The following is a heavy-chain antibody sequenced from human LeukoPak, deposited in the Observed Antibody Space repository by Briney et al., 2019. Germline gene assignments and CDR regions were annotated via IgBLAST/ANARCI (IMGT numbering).Heavy chain of an antibody. V-gene: IGHV3-48*04. J-gene: IGHJ4*02. Sequence: PGGSLRLSCAASGFTFSSYSMNWVRQAPGKGLEWVSYISSSSSTIYYADSVKGRFTISRDNAKNSLYLQMNSLRAEDTAVYYCAKTWDFWSGLFDYWGQGTLVTVSS. CDR1: GFTFSSYS. CDR2: ISSSSSTI. D-gene: IGHD3-3*01. CDR3: AKTWDFWSGLFDY.